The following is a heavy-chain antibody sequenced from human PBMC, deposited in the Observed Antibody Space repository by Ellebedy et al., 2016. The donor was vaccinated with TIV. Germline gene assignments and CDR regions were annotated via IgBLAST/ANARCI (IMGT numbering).Heavy chain of an antibody. D-gene: IGHD5-24*01. J-gene: IGHJ4*02. CDR1: GFSFSGNT. CDR2: IGGSGDHA. CDR3: AKEHDNGYSPLGN. Sequence: GGSLRLSXVGSGFSFSGNTMTWVRQTPRKGLEYVAAIGGSGDHAYYAGSVKGRFTISRDNSMNTVSLHMEGLRVDDSAIYYCAKEHDNGYSPLGNWGQGAQVTVSS. V-gene: IGHV3-23*01.